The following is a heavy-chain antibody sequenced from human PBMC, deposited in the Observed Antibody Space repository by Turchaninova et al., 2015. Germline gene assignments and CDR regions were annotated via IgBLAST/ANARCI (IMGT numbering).Heavy chain of an antibody. Sequence: EVHLVESGGGLVQPGTSLRLSCAASGFIFDNYGMHWVRQVPGKGLEWVTGINCNSGCIHYADSVMGRFTISRDNAKNSLYLQMNSLRAEDMALYFCARDNDRDDDGWFDSWGQGTLVTVSS. CDR3: ARDNDRDDDGWFDS. CDR2: INCNSGCI. V-gene: IGHV3-9*03. D-gene: IGHD1-1*01. CDR1: GFIFDNYG. J-gene: IGHJ5*01.